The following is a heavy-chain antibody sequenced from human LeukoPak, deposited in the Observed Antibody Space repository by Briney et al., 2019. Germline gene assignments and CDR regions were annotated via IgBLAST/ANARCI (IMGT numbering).Heavy chain of an antibody. CDR3: ARDRGATKSSPNFDY. Sequence: ASVKVSCKASGYTSTSYGISWVRQAPGQGREWMGWISAYNGNTNYAQKLQGRVTMTADTSTSTAYIELRSLRSDDTAVYYCARDRGATKSSPNFDYWGQGTLVTVSS. CDR2: ISAYNGNT. V-gene: IGHV1-18*01. CDR1: GYTSTSYG. D-gene: IGHD1-26*01. J-gene: IGHJ4*02.